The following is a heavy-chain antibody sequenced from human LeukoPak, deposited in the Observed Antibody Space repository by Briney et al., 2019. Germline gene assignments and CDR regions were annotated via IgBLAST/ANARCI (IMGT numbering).Heavy chain of an antibody. J-gene: IGHJ5*02. Sequence: GASVKVSCKASGYTFTSYGISWVRQAPGQGLEWMGWISAYNGNTNYAQKLQGRVTMTTDTSTSTAYMEPRSLRSDDTAVYYCARALVVVAAPHWFDPWGQGTLVTVSS. D-gene: IGHD2-15*01. V-gene: IGHV1-18*01. CDR3: ARALVVVAAPHWFDP. CDR1: GYTFTSYG. CDR2: ISAYNGNT.